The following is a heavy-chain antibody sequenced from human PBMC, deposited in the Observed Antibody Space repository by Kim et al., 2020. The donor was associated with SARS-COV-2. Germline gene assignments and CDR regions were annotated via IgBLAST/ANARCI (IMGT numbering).Heavy chain of an antibody. CDR3: ARGPRGPYYYYGMDV. V-gene: IGHV4-59*01. CDR1: GGSISSYY. J-gene: IGHJ6*02. Sequence: SETLSLTCTVSGGSISSYYWSWIRQPPGKGLEWIGYIYYSGSTNYNPSLKSRVTISVDTSKNQFSLKLSSVTAADTAVYYCARGPRGPYYYYGMDVWGQGTTVTVSS. CDR2: IYYSGST.